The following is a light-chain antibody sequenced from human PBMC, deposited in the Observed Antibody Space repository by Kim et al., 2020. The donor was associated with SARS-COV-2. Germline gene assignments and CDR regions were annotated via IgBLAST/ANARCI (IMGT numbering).Light chain of an antibody. Sequence: SYELTQPPSVSVSPGQTASITCSGDKLGDKYACWYQQKPGQSPVLVIYQDSKLPSGIPERFSGSNSGNTATLTISGTQAMDEADYYCQAWDSSVYVFGTG. CDR3: QAWDSSVYV. J-gene: IGLJ1*01. CDR1: KLGDKY. CDR2: QDS. V-gene: IGLV3-1*01.